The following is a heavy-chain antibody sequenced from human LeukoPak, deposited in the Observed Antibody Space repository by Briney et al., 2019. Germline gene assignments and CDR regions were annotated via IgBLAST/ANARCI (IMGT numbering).Heavy chain of an antibody. CDR2: INPNSGGT. V-gene: IGHV1-2*02. CDR3: ARPRGYSYGYYWERYYYMDV. D-gene: IGHD5-18*01. J-gene: IGHJ6*03. Sequence: ASVKVSCKASGYTFTGYYMHWVRQAPGQGLEWMGWINPNSGGTNYAQKFQGRVTMTTDTSTSTAYMELRSLRSDDTAVYYCARPRGYSYGYYWERYYYMDVWGKGTTVTVSS. CDR1: GYTFTGYY.